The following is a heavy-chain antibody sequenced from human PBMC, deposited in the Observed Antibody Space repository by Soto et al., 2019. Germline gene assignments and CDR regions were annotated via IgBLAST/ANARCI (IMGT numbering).Heavy chain of an antibody. J-gene: IGHJ4*02. CDR3: AREGGAAAQLEYYFDY. Sequence: QVQLQESGPGLVKPSQTLSLTCTVSGGSISSGGYYWSWIRQHPGKGLEWIGYIYYSGSTYYNPSLKSRVTISVDTSKNQFSLKLSSVTAADTAVYYCAREGGAAAQLEYYFDYWGQGTLVTVSS. D-gene: IGHD6-13*01. CDR2: IYYSGST. V-gene: IGHV4-31*03. CDR1: GGSISSGGYY.